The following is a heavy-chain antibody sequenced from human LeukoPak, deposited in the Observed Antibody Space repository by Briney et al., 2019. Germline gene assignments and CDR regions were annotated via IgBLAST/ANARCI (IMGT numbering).Heavy chain of an antibody. CDR2: ISDSGST. V-gene: IGHV4-59*08. D-gene: IGHD2-15*01. CDR1: GGSITNYN. J-gene: IGHJ5*02. Sequence: SETLSLTCTVSGGSITNYNWNWIRQPPGKGLEWIGYISDSGSTHYNPSLQSRVTISVDTSKNQFSLRLSSVTASDTAVYYCARRRIGDLTIGSDTWFDPSGQGALVTVSS. CDR3: ARRRIGDLTIGSDTWFDP.